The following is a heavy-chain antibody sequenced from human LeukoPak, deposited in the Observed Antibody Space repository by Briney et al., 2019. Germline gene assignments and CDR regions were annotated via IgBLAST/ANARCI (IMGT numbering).Heavy chain of an antibody. V-gene: IGHV1-8*03. CDR2: MNPNSGNT. CDR3: ASAIVGDFWSGYY. Sequence: ASVKVSCKASGYTFTSYDINWVRQATGQGLEWMGWMNPNSGNTGYAQKFQGRVTITRNTSISTAYMELSSLRSEDTAVYYCASAIVGDFWSGYYWGQGTLDTVSS. CDR1: GYTFTSYD. D-gene: IGHD3-3*01. J-gene: IGHJ4*02.